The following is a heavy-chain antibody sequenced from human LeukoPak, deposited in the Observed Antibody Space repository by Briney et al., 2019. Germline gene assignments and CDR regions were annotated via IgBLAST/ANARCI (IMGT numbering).Heavy chain of an antibody. Sequence: PSETLSLTCTVSGGSISSYYWSWIRQPPGKGLEWIGYIYYSGSTNYNPSLKSRVTISVDTSKNQFSLKLSSVTAADTAVYYCARGYYDSSALRAYYYYYMDVWGKGTTVTVSS. CDR3: ARGYYDSSALRAYYYYYMDV. CDR1: GGSISSYY. V-gene: IGHV4-59*01. CDR2: IYYSGST. D-gene: IGHD3-22*01. J-gene: IGHJ6*03.